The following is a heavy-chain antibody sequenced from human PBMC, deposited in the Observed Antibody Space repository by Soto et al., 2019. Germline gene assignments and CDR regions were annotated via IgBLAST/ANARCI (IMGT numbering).Heavy chain of an antibody. Sequence: VSGTTLVNPTETLTLICTVYGFSISNARMGVSWIRQPPGKALEWLGHIFSNDERSYSTSLKSRLTISKDTSKSQVVLTMTNMDPVDTATYYCARIITIFGVADIALYGTDVWGQGTTVTVSS. V-gene: IGHV2-26*01. J-gene: IGHJ6*02. CDR2: IFSNDER. CDR3: ARIITIFGVADIALYGTDV. D-gene: IGHD3-3*01. CDR1: GFSISNARMG.